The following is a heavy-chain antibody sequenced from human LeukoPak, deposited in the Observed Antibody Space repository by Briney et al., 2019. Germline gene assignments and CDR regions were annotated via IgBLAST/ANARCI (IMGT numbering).Heavy chain of an antibody. V-gene: IGHV3-21*01. J-gene: IGHJ4*02. CDR1: GFTFSSYT. CDR2: ISSTSSYI. D-gene: IGHD1-1*01. Sequence: GGSLRLSCAASGFTFSSYTMNWVRQAPGEGLEWVSSISSTSSYIYYADSVKGRFTISRDNAKNSLYLQMNSLRAEDTAVYYCARGGSSRPLAHWGRGTLVTVSS. CDR3: ARGGSSRPLAH.